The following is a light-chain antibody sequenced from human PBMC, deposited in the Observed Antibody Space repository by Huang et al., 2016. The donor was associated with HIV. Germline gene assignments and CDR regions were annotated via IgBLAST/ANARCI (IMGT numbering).Light chain of an antibody. CDR3: QQRYNWPLT. Sequence: IVLTQSPASLALSPGERATLSCRASQSVRNYLAWYQQKPGQAPRLLFFDASNRATDIPARFSGSGSGTDFTRTISSLEPEDFAVYYCQQRYNWPLTFGGGTKVEIK. J-gene: IGKJ4*01. CDR2: DAS. CDR1: QSVRNY. V-gene: IGKV3-11*01.